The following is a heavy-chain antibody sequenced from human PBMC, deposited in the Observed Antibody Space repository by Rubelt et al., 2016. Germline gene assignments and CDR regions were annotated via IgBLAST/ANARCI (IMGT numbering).Heavy chain of an antibody. CDR1: GYSINNGYY. CDR3: ARPTGASSASGSFLV. J-gene: IGHJ4*02. V-gene: IGHV4-38-2*02. Sequence: QVQLQESGPGLVKPSETLSLTCTVSGYSINNGYYWGWIRQPPGKGLEWIASFFHDGRTKYNPSLKSRVTISKDGSKNQFSLNLSSGTAADTAVYYCARPTGASSASGSFLVWGQGTLVTVSS. CDR2: FFHDGRT. D-gene: IGHD3-10*01.